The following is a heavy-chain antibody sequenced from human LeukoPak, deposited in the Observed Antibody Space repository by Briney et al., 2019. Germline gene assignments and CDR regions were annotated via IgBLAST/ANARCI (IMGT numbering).Heavy chain of an antibody. CDR2: ISGSGGST. V-gene: IGHV3-23*01. CDR3: AKADTSGWYNFDY. CDR1: GFTFSSYA. D-gene: IGHD6-19*01. Sequence: GGSLRLSCAASGFTFSSYAMSWVRQAPGKGLEWVSAISGSGGSTYYADSVKGRFTISRDNSKNTLYLQMNSLRPEDTAVYYCAKADTSGWYNFDYWGQGTLVTVSS. J-gene: IGHJ4*02.